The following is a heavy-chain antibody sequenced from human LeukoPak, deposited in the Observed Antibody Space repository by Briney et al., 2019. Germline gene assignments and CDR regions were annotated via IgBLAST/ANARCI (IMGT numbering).Heavy chain of an antibody. CDR3: ARDDRDGYNYVY. D-gene: IGHD5-24*01. V-gene: IGHV1-69*15. CDR1: GVTSSDYA. CDR2: VVPVYGTA. J-gene: IGHJ4*02. Sequence: GASVKVSCKASGVTSSDYAISWVRQAPGQGLEWMGRVVPVYGTAKYTQKFQGRVTISADESTNTAYMELSSLTSEDTAVYYCARDDRDGYNYVYWGQGTLVTVSS.